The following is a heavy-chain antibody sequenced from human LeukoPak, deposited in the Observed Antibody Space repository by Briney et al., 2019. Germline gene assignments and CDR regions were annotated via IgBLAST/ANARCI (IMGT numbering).Heavy chain of an antibody. J-gene: IGHJ4*02. D-gene: IGHD3-9*01. CDR3: AKARGLTRESYYFDY. V-gene: IGHV3-74*01. CDR2: INSDGTST. Sequence: GGSLRLSCAASGFTFSSYWMHWVRQAPGKGLVWVSRINSDGTSTRSADSVKGRFTISRDNAKNTLYLQMNSLRAENTAVYCCAKARGLTRESYYFDYWGQGTLVTVSS. CDR1: GFTFSSYW.